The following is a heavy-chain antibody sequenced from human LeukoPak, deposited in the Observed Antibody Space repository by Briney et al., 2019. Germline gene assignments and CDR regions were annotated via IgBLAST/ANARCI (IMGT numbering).Heavy chain of an antibody. D-gene: IGHD6-13*01. J-gene: IGHJ4*02. CDR3: VKGCSSSPADY. CDR2: ISSNGGST. CDR1: GFTFSSYA. Sequence: GGSLRLSCSASGFTFSSYAMHWVRQAPGKGLEYVSAISSNGGSTYYADSVKGRFTISRDNSKNTLYLQMSSLRAEDTAVYYCVKGCSSSPADYWGQGTLVTVSS. V-gene: IGHV3-64D*09.